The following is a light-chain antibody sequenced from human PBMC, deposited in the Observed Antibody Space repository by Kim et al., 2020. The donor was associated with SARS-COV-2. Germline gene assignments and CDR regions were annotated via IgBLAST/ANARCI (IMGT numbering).Light chain of an antibody. CDR1: QRVVSN. J-gene: IGKJ1*01. CDR3: QHYYNWPT. Sequence: PLSQAERAALHARASQRVVSNLAVCQHNPGRVPSGRIYGEPTRVTVNPARFSVTGSGTEFTLTIGSMQSEDVAVYYCQHYYNWPTFGQGTKVDIK. CDR2: GEP. V-gene: IGKV3-15*01.